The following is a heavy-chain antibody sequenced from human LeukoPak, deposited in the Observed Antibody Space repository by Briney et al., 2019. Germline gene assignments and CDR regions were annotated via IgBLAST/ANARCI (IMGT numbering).Heavy chain of an antibody. J-gene: IGHJ4*02. D-gene: IGHD3-16*01. Sequence: SGTLSLTCAVSGGSISSSNWWSWVRQPPGKGLEWIGEIYHSGSTNYNPSLKSRVTISVDTSKNQFSLKLSSVTAADTAVYYCARAFWGSGIDYWGQGTLVTVSS. CDR2: IYHSGST. CDR3: ARAFWGSGIDY. V-gene: IGHV4-4*02. CDR1: GGSISSSNW.